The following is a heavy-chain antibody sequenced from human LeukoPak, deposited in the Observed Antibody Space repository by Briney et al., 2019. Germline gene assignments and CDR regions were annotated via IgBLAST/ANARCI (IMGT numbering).Heavy chain of an antibody. V-gene: IGHV1-8*01. Sequence: ASVTVSCKASGYTFTSYDINWVRQAPGQGLEWMGWMNPNSGNTGYARKFQGRVTMTRNTSISTAYMELSSLRSEDTAVYYCARARRRSGGSCCRNYYFDYWGQGTLVTVSS. CDR1: GYTFTSYD. CDR3: ARARRRSGGSCCRNYYFDY. CDR2: MNPNSGNT. D-gene: IGHD2-15*01. J-gene: IGHJ4*02.